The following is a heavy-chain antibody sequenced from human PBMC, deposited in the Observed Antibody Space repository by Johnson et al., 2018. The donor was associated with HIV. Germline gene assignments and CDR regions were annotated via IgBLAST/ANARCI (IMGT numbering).Heavy chain of an antibody. CDR1: GFTFSSYA. CDR2: ISYDGRNQ. D-gene: IGHD6-25*01. J-gene: IGHJ3*02. V-gene: IGHV3-30-3*01. CDR3: STSGDKYSSDWGDAFDI. Sequence: QVQLVESGGGVVQPGGSLRLSCAASGFTFSSYAMHWVRQAPGKGLEWVAVISYDGRNQQYAESVKGRFTISRDNYKNTLYLQMSSVRPEDTAVYYCSTSGDKYSSDWGDAFDIWGQGTMVTVSS.